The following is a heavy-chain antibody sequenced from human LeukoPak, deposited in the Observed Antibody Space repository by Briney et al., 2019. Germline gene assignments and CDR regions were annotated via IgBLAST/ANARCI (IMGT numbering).Heavy chain of an antibody. V-gene: IGHV4-31*03. CDR2: IYYYSGST. CDR1: GDSINSGGYY. J-gene: IGHJ4*02. Sequence: SQTLSLTCTVSGDSINSGGYYWSWIRQHPRKGLEWIGYIYYYSGSTYYNPSLKSRATISVDTSKNQFSLRLSSVTAADTAVYYCARSLTAYCFYSWGRGTLVTVSS. D-gene: IGHD3-9*01. CDR3: ARSLTAYCFYS.